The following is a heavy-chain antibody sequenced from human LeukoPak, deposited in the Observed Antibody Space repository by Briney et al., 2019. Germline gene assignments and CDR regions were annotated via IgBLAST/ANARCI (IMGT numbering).Heavy chain of an antibody. D-gene: IGHD1-1*01. Sequence: GGSLRLSCAASGFTFSSYGMSWVRQAPGKGLEWVSAISGSGGSTYYADSVKGRCTISRDKSKNTLYLQMNGLRAEATAVYYCAKGTTRFRNGAYYFDYWGQGALVTVSS. CDR3: AKGTTRFRNGAYYFDY. J-gene: IGHJ4*02. V-gene: IGHV3-23*01. CDR1: GFTFSSYG. CDR2: ISGSGGST.